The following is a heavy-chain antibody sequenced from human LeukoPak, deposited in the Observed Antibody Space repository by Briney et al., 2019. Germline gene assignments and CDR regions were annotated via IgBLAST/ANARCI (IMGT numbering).Heavy chain of an antibody. Sequence: GRSLRPSCAPSAFIFSIYAISCVHQPAGKGLEWVSSISSSSYLYYEDSLKGRLTFSRANAQNSLYLKLNSLRDEHTAVYYCARDDPYYYDSSGYDFRAGACDIWGQGTMVTVS. D-gene: IGHD3-22*01. CDR3: ARDDPYYYDSSGYDFRAGACDI. CDR1: AFIFSIYA. J-gene: IGHJ3*02. CDR2: ISSSSYL. V-gene: IGHV3-21*01.